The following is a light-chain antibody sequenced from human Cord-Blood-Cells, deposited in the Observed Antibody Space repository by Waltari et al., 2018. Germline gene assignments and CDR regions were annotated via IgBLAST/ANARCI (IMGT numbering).Light chain of an antibody. V-gene: IGLV3-21*04. CDR3: QVWDSSSDHVV. CDR1: NLGSKS. Sequence: SYVLTQPPPVPVAPGKTARITCGGNNLGSKSVHWYQQKPGQAPVLVIYYDSDRPSGIPERFSGSNSGNTATLTISRVEAGDEADYYCQVWDSSSDHVVFGGGTKLTVL. J-gene: IGLJ2*01. CDR2: YDS.